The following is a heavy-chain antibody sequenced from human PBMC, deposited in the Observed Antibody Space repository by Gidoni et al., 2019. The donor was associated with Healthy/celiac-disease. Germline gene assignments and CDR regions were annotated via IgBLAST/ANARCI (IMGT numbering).Heavy chain of an antibody. CDR2: IIPIFGTA. J-gene: IGHJ5*02. CDR1: GGTFSSYA. CDR3: ARVNGDSSSWYSWFDP. V-gene: IGHV1-69*06. D-gene: IGHD6-13*01. Sequence: QVQLVQSGAEVKKPGSSVKVSCTASGGTFSSYAISWVRQAPGQGLEWMGGIIPIFGTANYAQKFQGRVTITADKSTSTAYMELSSLRSEDTAVYYCARVNGDSSSWYSWFDPWGQGTLVTVSS.